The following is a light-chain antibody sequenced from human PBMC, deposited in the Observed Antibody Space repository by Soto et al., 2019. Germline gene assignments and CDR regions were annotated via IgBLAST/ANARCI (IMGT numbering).Light chain of an antibody. Sequence: QAVVTQPPSASGSPGQSVTISCTGTSSDIGAYNYVSWYRQYPDKAPKLLVYQVTKRPSGVPDRFSGSKSGNTAALTVSGLQAEDEAVYYCSSYAGSLVVFGGGTKLTVL. V-gene: IGLV2-8*01. CDR3: SSYAGSLVV. CDR1: SSDIGAYNY. J-gene: IGLJ2*01. CDR2: QVT.